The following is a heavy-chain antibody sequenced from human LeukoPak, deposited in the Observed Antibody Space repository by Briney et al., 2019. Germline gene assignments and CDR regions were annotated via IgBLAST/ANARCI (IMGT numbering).Heavy chain of an antibody. D-gene: IGHD4-23*01. Sequence: GRSLRLSCAASGFTFSSYWMHWVRQAPGKGLVWVSRINSDGSSTSYADSVKGRFTISRDNAKNTLYLQMNSLRAEDTAVYYCARGRGNVYNWFDPWGQGTLVTVSS. CDR2: INSDGSST. V-gene: IGHV3-74*01. CDR1: GFTFSSYW. CDR3: ARGRGNVYNWFDP. J-gene: IGHJ5*02.